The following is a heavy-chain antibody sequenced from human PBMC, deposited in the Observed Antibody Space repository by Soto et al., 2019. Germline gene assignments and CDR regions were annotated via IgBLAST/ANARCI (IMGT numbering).Heavy chain of an antibody. CDR3: AREDWFDA. J-gene: IGHJ5*02. Sequence: AGSLRLSCAASGFTVSSNYMSWVRQAPGKGLEWVSLIYSGGDTYYADSVKGRFTISRDNSKNTLYLQMNTLRAEDTAVYYCAREDWFDAWGQGTLVTVSS. CDR1: GFTVSSNY. V-gene: IGHV3-53*01. CDR2: IYSGGDT.